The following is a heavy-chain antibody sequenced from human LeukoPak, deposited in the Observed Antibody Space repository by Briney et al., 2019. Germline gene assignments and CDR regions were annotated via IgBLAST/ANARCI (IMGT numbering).Heavy chain of an antibody. J-gene: IGHJ6*03. V-gene: IGHV4-34*01. CDR2: INHSGST. Sequence: SETLSLTCAVYGGSFSGYYWSWIRQPPGKGLEWIGEINHSGSTNYNPSLKSRVTISVDTSKNQFSLKLSSVTAADTAVYYCARGRHDFWSGYYPTGYYYYYMDVWGKGTTVTVSS. D-gene: IGHD3-3*01. CDR3: ARGRHDFWSGYYPTGYYYYYMDV. CDR1: GGSFSGYY.